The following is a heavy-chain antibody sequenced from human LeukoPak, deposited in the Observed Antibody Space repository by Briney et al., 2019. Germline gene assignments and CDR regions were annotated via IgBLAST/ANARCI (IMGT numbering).Heavy chain of an antibody. V-gene: IGHV3-53*01. CDR1: GLTVSSSY. D-gene: IGHD3-10*01. CDR2: IYNDGST. CDR3: ARQSRDGSKTRGYYFDY. J-gene: IGHJ4*02. Sequence: GGSLRLSCAASGLTVSSSYMSWVRQAPGKGLEWVSIIYNDGSTYYADSMKGRFTISRDNSKNTLYLQVNSLRAEDTAMYYCARQSRDGSKTRGYYFDYWGQGTLVTVSS.